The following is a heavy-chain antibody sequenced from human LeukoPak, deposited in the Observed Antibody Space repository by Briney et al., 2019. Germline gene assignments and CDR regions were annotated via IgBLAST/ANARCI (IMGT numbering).Heavy chain of an antibody. CDR2: ISWNSGSI. V-gene: IGHV3-9*01. CDR3: AKPHYDTNGYYFFDP. D-gene: IGHD3-22*01. Sequence: GGSLRLSCTASGFTFDDYAMHWVRLVPGKGLEWVSGISWNSGSIGYADSVKGRFIISRDNAKNSLYLQMNSLRVEDTALYYCAKPHYDTNGYYFFDPWGQGTLVTVSS. CDR1: GFTFDDYA. J-gene: IGHJ5*02.